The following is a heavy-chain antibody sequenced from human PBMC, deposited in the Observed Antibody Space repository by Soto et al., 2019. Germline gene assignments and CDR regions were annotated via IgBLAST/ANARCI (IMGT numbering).Heavy chain of an antibody. J-gene: IGHJ6*02. CDR2: IKAGNGNT. V-gene: IGHV1-3*01. CDR3: ERNYYGSGSYLYYYYGMDV. Sequence: ASVKVSFKASGYTFTSYAMHWVRQAPGQRLEWMGWIKAGNGNTKYSQKFQGRVTITRDTSASTAYMELSSMRSEDTAVYYCERNYYGSGSYLYYYYGMDVWGQGTTVTVSS. D-gene: IGHD3-10*01. CDR1: GYTFTSYA.